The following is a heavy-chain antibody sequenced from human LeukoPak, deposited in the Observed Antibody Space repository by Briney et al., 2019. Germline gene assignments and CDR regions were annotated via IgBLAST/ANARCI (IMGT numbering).Heavy chain of an antibody. CDR2: LYHSGST. J-gene: IGHJ4*02. V-gene: IGHV4-38-2*02. Sequence: PSETLSLTCSVSGYSISSGYYWGWIRQPPGKGLEWIGSLYHSGSTYYNPSLMSRVTISVDTSKNQFSLKLNSVTAADTAVYYCARRGPRDSSGPNYFDYWGQGTLVTVSS. CDR1: GYSISSGYY. CDR3: ARRGPRDSSGPNYFDY. D-gene: IGHD3-22*01.